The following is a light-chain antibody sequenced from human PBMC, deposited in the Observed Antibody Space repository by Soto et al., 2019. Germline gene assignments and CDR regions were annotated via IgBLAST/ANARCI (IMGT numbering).Light chain of an antibody. V-gene: IGKV3-11*01. CDR1: QSVSSY. CDR2: DAS. Sequence: EIVLTQSPATLSLSPGERATLSCRASQSVSSYLAWYQQKPGQAPRLLIYDASNRATGIPARFSGSGSATDFTLAISSLEPEDFAVYYCQQRGSWPPTFGHGTKLEIK. J-gene: IGKJ2*01. CDR3: QQRGSWPPT.